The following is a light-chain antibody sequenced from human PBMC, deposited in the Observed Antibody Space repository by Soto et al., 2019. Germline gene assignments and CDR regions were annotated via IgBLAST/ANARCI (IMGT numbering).Light chain of an antibody. CDR1: TSNIGSHS. Sequence: QSVLTQPPSASGAPGQTVTISCSGTTSNIGSHSVNWYRQLPGTAPKVVMFSNDERPSGVPDRFSGSKSGTSASLTITGLQSEDEADYYCTARDTSLTCHLVFGGGTKRTVL. J-gene: IGLJ2*01. V-gene: IGLV1-44*01. CDR2: SND. CDR3: TARDTSLTCHLV.